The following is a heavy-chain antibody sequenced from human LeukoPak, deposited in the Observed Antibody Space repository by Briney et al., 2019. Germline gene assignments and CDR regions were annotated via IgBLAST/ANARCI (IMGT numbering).Heavy chain of an antibody. V-gene: IGHV3-7*01. Sequence: GGSLRLSCAASRFSFSSDWMAWVRQAPGKGLEWVANIKEDESEKYYVDSVKGRFTISRDNAKNSLYLQMNNLRAEDTAMYYCARVRTMWSYYGMDVWGQGTMVTVSS. CDR3: ARVRTMWSYYGMDV. D-gene: IGHD3-10*02. J-gene: IGHJ6*02. CDR2: IKEDESEK. CDR1: RFSFSSDW.